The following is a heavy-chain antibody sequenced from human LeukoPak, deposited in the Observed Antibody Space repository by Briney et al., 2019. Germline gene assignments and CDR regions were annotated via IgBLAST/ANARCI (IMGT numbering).Heavy chain of an antibody. D-gene: IGHD2/OR15-2a*01. CDR2: IYYSGST. V-gene: IGHV4-34*01. Sequence: PSETLSLTCAVYGGSFSGYYWSWIRQPPGKGLEWIGSIYYSGSTYYNPSLKSRVTISVDTSKNQFSLKLSSVTAADTAVYYCASNILPYYFDYWGQGTLATVSS. CDR1: GGSFSGYY. J-gene: IGHJ4*02. CDR3: ASNILPYYFDY.